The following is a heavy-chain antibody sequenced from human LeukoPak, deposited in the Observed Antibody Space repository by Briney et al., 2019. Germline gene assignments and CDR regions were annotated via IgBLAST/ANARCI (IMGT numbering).Heavy chain of an antibody. D-gene: IGHD2-21*02. Sequence: ASVKVSCKASGYTFTNYHINWVRQASGQGLEWMTWINPDTGDKGYARKFQDRVTITTDTSISTAYMELSSLSSEDTAVYFCARMTSMTASGYDYWGQGTLVTVSS. V-gene: IGHV1-8*03. J-gene: IGHJ4*02. CDR3: ARMTSMTASGYDY. CDR1: GYTFTNYH. CDR2: INPDTGDK.